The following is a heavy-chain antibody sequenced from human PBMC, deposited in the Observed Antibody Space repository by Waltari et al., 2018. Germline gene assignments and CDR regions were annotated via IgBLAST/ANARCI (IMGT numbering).Heavy chain of an antibody. CDR3: ATDFRKSSYS. CDR1: GPPFDSYT. Sequence: QLLQSGGGLVPPGGSLRLSCAASGPPFDSYTLHWVRQSPGKGRQYVSTINNNGGGTHYADSVKGRFSVSRDNSRNKVFLQMGGLRLEDTAVYYCATDFRKSSYSWGQGTLVIVAS. CDR2: INNNGGGT. V-gene: IGHV3-64*07. D-gene: IGHD2-21*01. J-gene: IGHJ4*02.